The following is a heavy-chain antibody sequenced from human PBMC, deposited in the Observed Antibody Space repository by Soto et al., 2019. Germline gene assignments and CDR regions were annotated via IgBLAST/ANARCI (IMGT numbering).Heavy chain of an antibody. Sequence: PGGSLRLSCAASGFTFSSYSMHWVRQAPGKGLEWVAVISYDGSNKYYADSVKGRFTISRDNSKNTLYLQMNSLRAEDTAVYYCARGAGITVAAPSFDYWGHGTLVTVSS. CDR1: GFTFSSYS. V-gene: IGHV3-30-3*01. CDR2: ISYDGSNK. J-gene: IGHJ4*01. D-gene: IGHD6-19*01. CDR3: ARGAGITVAAPSFDY.